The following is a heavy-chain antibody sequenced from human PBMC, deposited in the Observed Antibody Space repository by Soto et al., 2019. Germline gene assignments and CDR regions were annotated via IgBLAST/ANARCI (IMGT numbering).Heavy chain of an antibody. CDR3: ARDQPGYSYGYGLGY. CDR2: ISSSSSYL. D-gene: IGHD5-18*01. Sequence: EVQLVESGGGLVKPGGSLRLSCAASGFTFSSYSMNWVRQAPGKGLEWDSSISSSSSYLYYADSVKGGFTIARYNAKNSLYLQMNSLRAEDTAVYYCARDQPGYSYGYGLGYWGQGTLVTVSS. CDR1: GFTFSSYS. V-gene: IGHV3-21*01. J-gene: IGHJ4*02.